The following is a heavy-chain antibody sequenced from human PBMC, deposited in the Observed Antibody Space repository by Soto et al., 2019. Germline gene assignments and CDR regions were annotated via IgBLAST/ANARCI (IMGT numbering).Heavy chain of an antibody. CDR1: GGSISSGGYY. CDR2: IYYSGST. CDR3: ARVYSATPETTYYYDSSGYYLAFDY. J-gene: IGHJ4*02. Sequence: PSETLSLTCTVSGGSISSGGYYWSWIRQHPGKGLEWIGYIYYSGSTYYNPSLKSRVTISVDTSKNQFSLKLSSVTAADTAVYYCARVYSATPETTYYYDSSGYYLAFDYWGQGTLVTVSS. V-gene: IGHV4-31*03. D-gene: IGHD3-22*01.